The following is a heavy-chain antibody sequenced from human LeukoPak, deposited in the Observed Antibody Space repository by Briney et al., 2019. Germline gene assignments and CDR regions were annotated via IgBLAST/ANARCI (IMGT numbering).Heavy chain of an antibody. D-gene: IGHD5-24*01. CDR3: ARGDGYNFFDY. J-gene: IGHJ4*02. Sequence: GGSLRLSCAVSGFSVTNNYMSWVRQAPGKGLEWVSVFYVGGATYYADSVKGRFTISRDNSENTLYLQMKSLRAEDTAVYYCARGDGYNFFDYWGQGTLATVSS. CDR2: FYVGGAT. CDR1: GFSVTNNY. V-gene: IGHV3-53*01.